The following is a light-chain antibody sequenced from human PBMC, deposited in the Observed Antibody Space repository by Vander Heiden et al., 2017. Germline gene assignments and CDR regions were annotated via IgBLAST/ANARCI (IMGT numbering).Light chain of an antibody. CDR3: QQYYSFPRT. CDR2: GAS. V-gene: IGKV1D-8*01. J-gene: IGKJ1*01. Sequence: ISVTHSPSFLSAFAGDRVTISCRISQGIGSYLAWYQQKPGKAPDILLYGASTYQSGVPSTFSGSGSGTDFTLTISGRQSEDSATYYCQQYYSFPRTFGQGTKVEIK. CDR1: QGIGSY.